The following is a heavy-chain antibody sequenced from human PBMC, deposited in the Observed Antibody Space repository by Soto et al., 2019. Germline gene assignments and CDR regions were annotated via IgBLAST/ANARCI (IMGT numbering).Heavy chain of an antibody. CDR2: MNPNSGNT. D-gene: IGHD3-10*01. CDR3: ARGLDYYGSGLPYYYYYMDV. CDR1: GYTFTSYD. Sequence: ASVKVSCKASGYTFTSYDINWVRQATGQGHEWMEWMNPNSGNTGYAQKFQGRVTMTRNTSISTAYMELSSLRSEDTAVYYCARGLDYYGSGLPYYYYYMDVWGKGTTVTVSS. J-gene: IGHJ6*03. V-gene: IGHV1-8*01.